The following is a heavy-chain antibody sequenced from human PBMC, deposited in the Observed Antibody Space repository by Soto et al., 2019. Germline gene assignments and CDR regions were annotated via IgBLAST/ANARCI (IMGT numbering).Heavy chain of an antibody. Sequence: GESLKISCKASGYTFTSYWIGWVRQMPGKGLEWMGFIYPGDSDARYSPSFEGQVTISVDNAINTAYLRWNSLKASDTATYYCARQPDYNILTGYLYYFDYWGQGTPVTVSS. CDR1: GYTFTSYW. D-gene: IGHD3-9*01. V-gene: IGHV5-51*01. CDR3: ARQPDYNILTGYLYYFDY. J-gene: IGHJ4*02. CDR2: IYPGDSDA.